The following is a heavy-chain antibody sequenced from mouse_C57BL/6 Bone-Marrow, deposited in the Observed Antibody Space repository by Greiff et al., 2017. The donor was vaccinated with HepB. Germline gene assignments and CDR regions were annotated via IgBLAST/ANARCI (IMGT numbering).Heavy chain of an antibody. J-gene: IGHJ3*01. CDR1: GYTFTDYN. CDR2: INPNNGGT. Sequence: EVQLQHSGPELVKPGASVKIPCKASGYTFTDYNMDWVKQSHGKSLEWIGDINPNNGGTIYNQKFKGKATLTVDKSSSTAYMELRSLTSEDTAVYYCAREAYYYGSSYRFAYWGQGTLVTVSA. CDR3: AREAYYYGSSYRFAY. D-gene: IGHD1-1*01. V-gene: IGHV1-18*01.